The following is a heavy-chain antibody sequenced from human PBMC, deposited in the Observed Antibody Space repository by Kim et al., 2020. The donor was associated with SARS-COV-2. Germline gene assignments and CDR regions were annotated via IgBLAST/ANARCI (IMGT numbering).Heavy chain of an antibody. CDR3: AKRTGGSGSYTD. CDR2: ISESGTST. J-gene: IGHJ4*02. CDR1: ISPFSSYV. V-gene: IGHV3-23*01. Sequence: GGSLRLSCAASISPFSSYVMAWVRQAPGKGLEWVSSISESGTSTYYAEAVKGRFTVSRDNSKNTVSLQMGSLRADDTALYYCAKRTGGSGSYTDGGLGTVVTVS. D-gene: IGHD3-10*01.